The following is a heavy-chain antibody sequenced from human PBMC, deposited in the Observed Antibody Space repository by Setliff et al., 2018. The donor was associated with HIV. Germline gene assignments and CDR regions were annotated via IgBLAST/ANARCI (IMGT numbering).Heavy chain of an antibody. CDR2: IYYNGGT. CDR1: GDFISSYY. D-gene: IGHD6-19*01. V-gene: IGHV4-59*01. Sequence: SETLSLTCTLSGDFISSYYWSWIRQTPGKRLEYIGYIYYNGGTNYNPSLKSRVTISLDTSKNQFSLSLRSVTAADTAVYFCARERPQSHFFDYWGQGTLVTVSS. J-gene: IGHJ4*02. CDR3: ARERPQSHFFDY.